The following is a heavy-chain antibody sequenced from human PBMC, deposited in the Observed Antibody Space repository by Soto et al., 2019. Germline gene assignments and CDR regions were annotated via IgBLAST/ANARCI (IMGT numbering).Heavy chain of an antibody. CDR2: INPHSGST. D-gene: IGHD3-16*02. CDR3: ARGSFSTSRGGIDL. V-gene: IGHV1-2*02. Sequence: GASVQVSCKASGFSFTINYFYWVRQARGQGLEWMGWINPHSGSTKYAQKFQAGVSLTRDTSINTVYMEIQGLRSDDTAVYYCARGSFSTSRGGIDLWGQGTTVTVSS. J-gene: IGHJ6*02. CDR1: GFSFTINY.